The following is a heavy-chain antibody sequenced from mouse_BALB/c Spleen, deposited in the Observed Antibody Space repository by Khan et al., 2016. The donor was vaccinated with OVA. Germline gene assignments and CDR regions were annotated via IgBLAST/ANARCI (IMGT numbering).Heavy chain of an antibody. V-gene: IGHV1S137*01. CDR1: GYIFTDFS. CDR2: ISTYYGDS. D-gene: IGHD1-3*01. Sequence: VQLQQSGAELVRPGVSVKISCKGSGYIFTDFSMHWVKRSHAKSLEWIGVISTYYGDSISNQNFKDKATLTVAKSSSTAYMELARLTSEASAIFDCARGSYNCRIAYWGQGTLVTVSA. CDR3: ARGSYNCRIAY. J-gene: IGHJ3*01.